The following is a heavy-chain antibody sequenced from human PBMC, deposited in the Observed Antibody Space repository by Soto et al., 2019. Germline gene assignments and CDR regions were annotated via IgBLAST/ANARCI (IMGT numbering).Heavy chain of an antibody. D-gene: IGHD3-10*01. Sequence: GESLKISCKGSGYSFTSYWIGWVRQMPGKGLEWMGIIYPGDSDTRYSPSFQGQVTISADKSISTAYLQWSSLKASDTAMYYCARLKQVRGRRSDEDYYYYGMDVWGQGTTVTVSS. V-gene: IGHV5-51*01. CDR1: GYSFTSYW. J-gene: IGHJ6*02. CDR2: IYPGDSDT. CDR3: ARLKQVRGRRSDEDYYYYGMDV.